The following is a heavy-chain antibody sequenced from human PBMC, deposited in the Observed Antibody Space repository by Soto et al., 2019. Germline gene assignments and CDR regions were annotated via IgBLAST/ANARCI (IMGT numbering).Heavy chain of an antibody. CDR1: GYTFNRYY. D-gene: IGHD1-1*01. CDR3: ARDSMGAWNDESNWFDS. V-gene: IGHV1-2*02. CDR2: ISPHTGGT. J-gene: IGHJ5*01. Sequence: ASVKVSCKASGYTFNRYYMHWVRQAPGPGLEWMGWISPHTGGTTYAQKFQDRVSMTRDTSTTTIYMELSNLRSDDTAVYYCARDSMGAWNDESNWFDSWGQGTPVTVSS.